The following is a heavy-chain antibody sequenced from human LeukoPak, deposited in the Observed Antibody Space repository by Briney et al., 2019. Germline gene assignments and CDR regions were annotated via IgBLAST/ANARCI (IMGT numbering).Heavy chain of an antibody. CDR2: INPSGGST. D-gene: IGHD6-19*01. CDR1: GYTFTSYY. J-gene: IGHJ4*02. V-gene: IGHV1-46*01. Sequence: ASVKVSCKASGYTFTSYYMHWVRQAPGQGLEWMGIINPSGGSTSYAQKFQGRVTMTRDTSTSTVYMELNSLRVEDTAVYYCAKVRPPPGSGWYGGDDSWGQGTLVTVSS. CDR3: AKVRPPPGSGWYGGDDS.